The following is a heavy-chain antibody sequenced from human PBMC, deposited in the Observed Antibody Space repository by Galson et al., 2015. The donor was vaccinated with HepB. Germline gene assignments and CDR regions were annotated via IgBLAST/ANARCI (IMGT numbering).Heavy chain of an antibody. Sequence: SVKVSCKASGGTFSSYTISWVRQAPGQGLEWMGRIIPILGIANYAQKFQGRVTITADKPTSTAYMELSSLRSEDTAVYYCARDKGRGWIQLWSQRAPLYPHFMWGQGTLVTVSS. V-gene: IGHV1-69*04. CDR3: ARDKGRGWIQLWSQRAPLYPHFM. J-gene: IGHJ4*02. CDR1: GGTFSSYT. CDR2: IIPILGIA. D-gene: IGHD5-18*01.